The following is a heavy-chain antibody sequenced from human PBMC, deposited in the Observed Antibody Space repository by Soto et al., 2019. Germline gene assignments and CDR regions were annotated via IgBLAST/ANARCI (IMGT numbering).Heavy chain of an antibody. D-gene: IGHD6-13*01. J-gene: IGHJ3*02. CDR2: VFYNGIA. Sequence: SETLSLTCAVAGGTISSYYWSWIRQPPGKGLEWTGYVFYNGIANYNPSLESRVTISVDTAKNQFSLRLSSVTAADTAVYYCARHSVSWTSVGACEIWGQGIMVTVSS. CDR1: GGTISSYY. V-gene: IGHV4-59*08. CDR3: ARHSVSWTSVGACEI.